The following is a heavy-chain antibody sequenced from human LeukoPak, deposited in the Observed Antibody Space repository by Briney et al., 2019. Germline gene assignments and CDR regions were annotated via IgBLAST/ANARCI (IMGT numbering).Heavy chain of an antibody. CDR2: IYYSGST. CDR1: GGSISSYY. D-gene: IGHD3-10*01. V-gene: IGHV4-59*01. J-gene: IGHJ3*02. Sequence: SETLSLTCTVSGGSISSYYWSWIRQPPGKGLEWIGYIYYSGSTNYNPSLKSRVTISVDTSKNQFSLKLSSVTAADTAVYYCARVGRRFHAFDIWGQGTMVTVSS. CDR3: ARVGRRFHAFDI.